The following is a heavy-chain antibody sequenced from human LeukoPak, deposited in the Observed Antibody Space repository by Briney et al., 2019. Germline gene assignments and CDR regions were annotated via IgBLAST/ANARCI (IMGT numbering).Heavy chain of an antibody. CDR2: VFNTGTA. V-gene: IGHV4-39*01. D-gene: IGHD3-22*01. CDR1: GGSMRSSHSY. CDR3: ARHSYQYKYEDSLGFFDF. J-gene: IGHJ4*02. Sequence: SETLSLTCIVSGGSMRSSHSYWGWVRQPPGKVLEWIGSVFNTGTAHYNPSLKSRITLSVDTAKNQFSLRLTSLTAADTAVYYCARHSYQYKYEDSLGFFDFWGQGTLVTVSS.